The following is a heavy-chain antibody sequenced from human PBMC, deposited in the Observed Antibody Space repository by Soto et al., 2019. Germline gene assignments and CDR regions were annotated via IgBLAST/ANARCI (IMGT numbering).Heavy chain of an antibody. CDR3: ARDRGDGYNPYYYYGMDV. CDR1: GGSISSGNYY. V-gene: IGHV4-31*03. J-gene: IGHJ6*02. D-gene: IGHD3-10*01. CDR2: IYYSGST. Sequence: QVQLQESGPGLVKPSQTLSLTCTVSGGSISSGNYYWSWVRQHPGKGLEWIGYIYYSGSTFYNPSLKSRVTLSVDTDKNQFSLKLSSVTAADTAVYYCARDRGDGYNPYYYYGMDVWGQGTTVTVSS.